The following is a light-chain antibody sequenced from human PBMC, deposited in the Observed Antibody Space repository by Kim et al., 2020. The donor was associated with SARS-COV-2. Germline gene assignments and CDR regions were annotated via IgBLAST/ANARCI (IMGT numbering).Light chain of an antibody. CDR2: GQN. CDR1: SLRSHY. V-gene: IGLV3-19*01. Sequence: SVALGQTVRITCQGDSLRSHYASWYRQKPGQAPVLVIYGQNNRPSGIPARFSGSTSGNTASLTITGAQAEDEADYYCNCRDSNHWVFGGGTQLTVL. J-gene: IGLJ3*02. CDR3: NCRDSNHWV.